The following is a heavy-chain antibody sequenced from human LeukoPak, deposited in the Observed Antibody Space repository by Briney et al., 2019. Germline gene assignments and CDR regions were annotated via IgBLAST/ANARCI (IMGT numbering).Heavy chain of an antibody. CDR2: ISSSGSTI. D-gene: IGHD2-2*01. Sequence: GGSLGLSCAASGFTFSSYEMNWVRQAPGKGLEWVSYISSSGSTIYYADSVKGRFTISRDNAKNSLYLQMNSLRAEDTAVYYCARAKGYCSSTSCPFDYWGQGTLVTVSS. V-gene: IGHV3-48*03. CDR1: GFTFSSYE. CDR3: ARAKGYCSSTSCPFDY. J-gene: IGHJ4*02.